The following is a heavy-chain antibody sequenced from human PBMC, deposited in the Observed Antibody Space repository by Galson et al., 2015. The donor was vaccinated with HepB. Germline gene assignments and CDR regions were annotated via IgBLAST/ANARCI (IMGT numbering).Heavy chain of an antibody. D-gene: IGHD2-2*01. CDR1: GGSISSGGYS. J-gene: IGHJ5*02. Sequence: LSLTCAVSGGSISSGGYSWSWIRQPPGKGLEWIGYIYHSGSTYYNPSLKSRVTISVDRSKNQFCLKLSSVTAADTAVYYCARVRYCSSTSCYSKTKNNNWFDPWGQGTLVTVSS. V-gene: IGHV4-30-2*01. CDR2: IYHSGST. CDR3: ARVRYCSSTSCYSKTKNNNWFDP.